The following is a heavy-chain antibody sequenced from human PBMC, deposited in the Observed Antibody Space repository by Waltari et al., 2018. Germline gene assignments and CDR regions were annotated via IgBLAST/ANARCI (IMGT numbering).Heavy chain of an antibody. CDR1: GGTFTSYI. J-gene: IGHJ6*02. V-gene: IGHV1-69*08. Sequence: QVQLVQSGAEVKKPGSSVKVSCKASGGTFTSYIIIWVRQAPGQGLEWMGRIMPVFDTTNYSQKFQGRVTITADKSTSTAYMELNSLKSEDTAVYYCAKWRATEDYNSYYYYDMDVWGQGTTIIVSS. CDR3: AKWRATEDYNSYYYYDMDV. D-gene: IGHD4-4*01. CDR2: IMPVFDTT.